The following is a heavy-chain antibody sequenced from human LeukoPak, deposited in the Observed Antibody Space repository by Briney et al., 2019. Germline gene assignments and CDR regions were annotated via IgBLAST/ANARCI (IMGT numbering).Heavy chain of an antibody. V-gene: IGHV4-59*01. D-gene: IGHD6-13*01. Sequence: SETLSLTCTVSGGSMSRYYWSWIRQPPGKGLEWIGYIHYSGSTNYNPSLKSRITISVDTSKNQFSLNLTSVTDADTAVYYCARVRQQLPDYWGQGTLVTVSS. CDR2: IHYSGST. CDR1: GGSMSRYY. J-gene: IGHJ4*02. CDR3: ARVRQQLPDY.